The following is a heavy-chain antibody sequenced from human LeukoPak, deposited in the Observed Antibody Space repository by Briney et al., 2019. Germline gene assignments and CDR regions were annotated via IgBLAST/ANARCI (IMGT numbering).Heavy chain of an antibody. D-gene: IGHD3-22*01. CDR2: TYYRSKWYN. Sequence: SQSLSLTCAISGDGVSSNSAAWNWMRQSPSRGLEWLGRTYYRSKWYNDYAVSVKSRITISPDTSKNQFSLQLNSVTPEDTAVYYCARAPVDHYDSSGYGNYFDYWGQGTLATVSS. V-gene: IGHV6-1*01. CDR3: ARAPVDHYDSSGYGNYFDY. CDR1: GDGVSSNSAA. J-gene: IGHJ4*02.